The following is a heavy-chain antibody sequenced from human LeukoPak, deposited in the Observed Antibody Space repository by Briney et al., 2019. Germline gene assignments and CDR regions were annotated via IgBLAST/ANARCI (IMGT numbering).Heavy chain of an antibody. D-gene: IGHD3-10*01. J-gene: IGHJ4*02. CDR1: GFTFSSYW. CDR2: IKQDGSEK. V-gene: IGHV3-7*03. CDR3: ARNYYGSGSYYRY. Sequence: GGSLGLSCAASGFTFSSYWMSWVRQAPGKGLEWVANIKQDGSEKYYVDSVKGRFTISRDNAKNSLYLQMNSLRAEDTAVYYCARNYYGSGSYYRYWGQGTLVTVSS.